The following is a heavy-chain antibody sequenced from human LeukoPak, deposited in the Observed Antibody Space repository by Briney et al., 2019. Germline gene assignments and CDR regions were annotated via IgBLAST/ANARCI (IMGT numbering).Heavy chain of an antibody. CDR2: INPNSGGT. CDR3: ARDARVEEQQLVVFDY. CDR1: GYTFTGYY. Sequence: SVKVSCKASGYTFTGYYMHWVRQAPGQGLEWMGWINPNSGGTNYAQKFQGRVTMTRDTSISTAYMELSRLRSDDTAVYYCARDARVEEQQLVVFDYWGQGTLVTVSS. D-gene: IGHD6-13*01. V-gene: IGHV1-2*02. J-gene: IGHJ4*02.